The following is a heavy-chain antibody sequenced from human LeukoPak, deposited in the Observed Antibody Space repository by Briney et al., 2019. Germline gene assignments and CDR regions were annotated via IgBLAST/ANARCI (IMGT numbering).Heavy chain of an antibody. CDR1: GFTFSDYY. J-gene: IGHJ3*02. CDR3: ARESGDYVWGSYRPTGIDI. Sequence: GGSLRLSCAASGFTFSDYYMSWIRQAPGKGLEWVSYISSSSSYTNYADSVKGRFTISRDNAKNSLYLQMYSLRAEDTAVYYCARESGDYVWGSYRPTGIDIWGQGTMVTVSS. V-gene: IGHV3-11*06. CDR2: ISSSSSYT. D-gene: IGHD3-16*02.